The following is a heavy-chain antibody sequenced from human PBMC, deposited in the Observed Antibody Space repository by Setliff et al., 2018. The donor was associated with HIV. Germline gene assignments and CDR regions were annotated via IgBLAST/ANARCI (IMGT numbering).Heavy chain of an antibody. Sequence: ASVKVSCKASGYTFHSYGVTWVRQAPGQGLEWMGWINPYNGNRNYAQKFQGRVTMTTDTSTSTAYMGLRSLRSDDTAVYYCARDRVDIVATTIPGDYWGQGTLVTVSS. V-gene: IGHV1-18*01. CDR2: INPYNGNR. CDR1: GYTFHSYG. D-gene: IGHD5-12*01. CDR3: ARDRVDIVATTIPGDY. J-gene: IGHJ4*02.